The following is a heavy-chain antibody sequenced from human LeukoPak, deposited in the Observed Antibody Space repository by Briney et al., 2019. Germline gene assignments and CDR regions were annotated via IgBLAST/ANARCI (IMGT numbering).Heavy chain of an antibody. CDR3: AKGAVESLDYYFYMEV. J-gene: IGHJ6*03. CDR2: ISGSGGTT. CDR1: GLTFSSYA. V-gene: IGHV3-23*01. Sequence: GGSLRLSCVASGLTFSSYAMNWVRQAPGKGLQWVSSISGSGGTTYIADSVKGRFTISRDNSKNTLFLEMNSLRVEDTALYYCAKGAVESLDYYFYMEVWGTGTTVTVSS.